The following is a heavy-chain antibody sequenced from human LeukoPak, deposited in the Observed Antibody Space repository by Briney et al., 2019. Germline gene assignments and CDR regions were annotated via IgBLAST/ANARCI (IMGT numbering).Heavy chain of an antibody. CDR2: VYYGGNT. J-gene: IGHJ4*02. Sequence: SETLSLTCTVSGGSISSSSYHWGWIRQPPGKGLEWIGSVYYGGNTYYNPSLKSRVTISVDTSRDQFSLKLSSVTAADTAVYYCARHRSGGYYYGVLDYWAREPWSPSPQ. D-gene: IGHD5-18*01. CDR1: GGSISSSSYH. CDR3: ARHRSGGYYYGVLDY. V-gene: IGHV4-39*01.